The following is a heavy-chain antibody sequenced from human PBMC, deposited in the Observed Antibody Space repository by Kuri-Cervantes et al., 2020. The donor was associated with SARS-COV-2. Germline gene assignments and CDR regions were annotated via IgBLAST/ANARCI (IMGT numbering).Heavy chain of an antibody. CDR2: VRGKANNYAT. Sequence: GESLKISCEVSGFLFSASAIHWVRQASGKGLEWVGRVRGKANNYATAYAASVKGRFTISRDDLKNMAYLQMNSLRAEDTAVYYCAKDPRARGPEDYWGQGTLVTVSS. J-gene: IGHJ4*02. V-gene: IGHV3-73*01. D-gene: IGHD3-10*01. CDR3: AKDPRARGPEDY. CDR1: GFLFSASA.